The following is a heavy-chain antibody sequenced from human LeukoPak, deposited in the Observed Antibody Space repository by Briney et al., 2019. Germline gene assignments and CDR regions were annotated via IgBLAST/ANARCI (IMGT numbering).Heavy chain of an antibody. J-gene: IGHJ6*02. CDR1: GGSISSSSYY. V-gene: IGHV4-39*01. Sequence: PSETLSLTCIVSGGSISSSSYYWGWIRQPPGKGLEWIGSIYYSGSTYYNPSLKSRVTISVDTSKNQFSLKLNSVTAADTAVYYCARQPSGPNVLRYFDWSRNYYYYGMDVWGQGTTVTVSS. CDR2: IYYSGST. D-gene: IGHD3-9*01. CDR3: ARQPSGPNVLRYFDWSRNYYYYGMDV.